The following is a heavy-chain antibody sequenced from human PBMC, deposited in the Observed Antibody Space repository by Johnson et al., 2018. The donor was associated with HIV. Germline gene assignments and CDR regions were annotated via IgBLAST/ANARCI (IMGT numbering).Heavy chain of an antibody. CDR2: MNWNGGST. J-gene: IGHJ3*02. V-gene: IGHV3-20*04. Sequence: MLLVESGGGLVQPGRSLRLSCAASGFTFDDYGMSWVRQAPGKGLEWVSGMNWNGGSTGYADSVKGRFTLSRDNDKNSLYLKMNSLRAEDTALYYCARDRYSSSSGAFDIWGQGTMVTVSS. CDR1: GFTFDDYG. CDR3: ARDRYSSSSGAFDI. D-gene: IGHD6-6*01.